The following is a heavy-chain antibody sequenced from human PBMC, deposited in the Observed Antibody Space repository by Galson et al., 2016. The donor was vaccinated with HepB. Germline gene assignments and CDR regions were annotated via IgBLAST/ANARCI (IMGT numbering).Heavy chain of an antibody. J-gene: IGHJ5*02. Sequence: SVKVSCKASGYTFSSYDITWVRQATGQGLEWMGWMNPNSANTGYAQHFQGRVTMTRDSSISTAYMELSSLRSEDTAVYYRARAVRGSLLSDPWGQGTLVTVSS. CDR2: MNPNSANT. D-gene: IGHD3-22*01. V-gene: IGHV1-8*01. CDR3: ARAVRGSLLSDP. CDR1: GYTFSSYD.